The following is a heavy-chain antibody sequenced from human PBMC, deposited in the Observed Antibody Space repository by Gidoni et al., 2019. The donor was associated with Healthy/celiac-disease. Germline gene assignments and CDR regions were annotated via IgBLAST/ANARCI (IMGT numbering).Heavy chain of an antibody. D-gene: IGHD3-10*01. CDR3: TTDKTKLTYYYGSGSYYTATDDY. CDR1: GFTFSNAW. CDR2: IKSKTDGGTT. Sequence: AASGFTFSNAWMSWVRQAPGKGLEWVGRIKSKTDGGTTDYAAPVKGRFTISRDDSKNTLYLQMNSLKTEDTAVYYCTTDKTKLTYYYGSGSYYTATDDYWGQGTLVTVSS. V-gene: IGHV3-15*01. J-gene: IGHJ4*02.